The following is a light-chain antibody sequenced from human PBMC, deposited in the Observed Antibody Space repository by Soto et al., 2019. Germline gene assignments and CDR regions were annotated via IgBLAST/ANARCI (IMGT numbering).Light chain of an antibody. CDR1: QSIASN. CDR3: QQYNKWRT. V-gene: IGKV3-15*01. Sequence: EIVMTQSQATLSVSPGESATLSCRASQSIASNLAWYQQRPGQAPRLLICGTSTRATGIPARFSGSGSGTEFTLTIDSLQSEDFAVYYCQQYNKWRTFGQGTKVDI. CDR2: GTS. J-gene: IGKJ1*01.